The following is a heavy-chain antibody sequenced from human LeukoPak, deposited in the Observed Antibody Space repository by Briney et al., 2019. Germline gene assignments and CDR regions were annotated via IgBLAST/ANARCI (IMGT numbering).Heavy chain of an antibody. V-gene: IGHV4-39*01. D-gene: IGHD5-18*01. Sequence: SETLSLTCTVSGGSISSSSYYWGWIRQPPGKGLEWIGSIYYSGSTYYNPSLKSRVTISVDTSKNQFSLKLSSVTAADTAVYYCARLSLNYSYGIGALNYYYYMDVWGKGTTVTVSS. CDR1: GGSISSSSYY. CDR3: ARLSLNYSYGIGALNYYYYMDV. CDR2: IYYSGST. J-gene: IGHJ6*03.